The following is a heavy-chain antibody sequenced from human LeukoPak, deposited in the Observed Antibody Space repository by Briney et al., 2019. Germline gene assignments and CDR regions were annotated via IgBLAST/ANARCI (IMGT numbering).Heavy chain of an antibody. CDR3: AKEFR. J-gene: IGHJ4*02. V-gene: IGHV3-23*01. CDR1: GFTFSTYA. Sequence: GGSLRLSCAASGFTFSTYAMTWVRQAPGKGLEWASAISGSGDRTNYADSVKGRFTIARDNSKNTLYLHMNSLRAEDTAVYYCAKEFRWGQGTLVTVSS. CDR2: ISGSGDRT.